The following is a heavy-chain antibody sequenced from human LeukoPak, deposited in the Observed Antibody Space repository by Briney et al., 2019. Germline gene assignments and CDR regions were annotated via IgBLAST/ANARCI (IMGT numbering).Heavy chain of an antibody. Sequence: ASVKVSCKASGYTFTSYGISWVRQAPGQGLEWMGWISAYNGNTNYAQKLQGRVTMTTDTSTSTAYMELRSLRSDDTAVYYCARGVRGGRSAATPKAPDYWGQGTLVTVSS. CDR3: ARGVRGGRSAATPKAPDY. D-gene: IGHD1-26*01. CDR2: ISAYNGNT. V-gene: IGHV1-18*01. J-gene: IGHJ4*02. CDR1: GYTFTSYG.